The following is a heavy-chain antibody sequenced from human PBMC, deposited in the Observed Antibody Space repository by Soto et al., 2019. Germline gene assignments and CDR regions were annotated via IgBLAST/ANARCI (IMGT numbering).Heavy chain of an antibody. J-gene: IGHJ6*02. CDR2: ISDDGSNK. V-gene: IGHV3-30*18. Sequence: GGSLRLSCVASGFTFSNYGMHWVRQAPGKGLEWVAFISDDGSNKYYADSMRGRFTISRDNSKRTLYLQMSSLRAEDTAVYYCTKRRNVLRFLEWSSGMEVWGQGTTVTVSS. CDR1: GFTFSNYG. CDR3: TKRRNVLRFLEWSSGMEV. D-gene: IGHD3-3*01.